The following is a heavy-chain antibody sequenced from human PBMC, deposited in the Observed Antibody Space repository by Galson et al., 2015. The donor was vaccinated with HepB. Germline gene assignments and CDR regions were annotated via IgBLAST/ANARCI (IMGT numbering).Heavy chain of an antibody. V-gene: IGHV3-23*01. J-gene: IGHJ6*02. CDR3: AKVQTSLWFGELNYYYGVDV. CDR2: ISGSGGST. D-gene: IGHD3-10*01. Sequence: SLRLSCAASGFTFSSYAMSWVRQAPGKGLEWVSVISGSGGSTYYADSVKGRFTISRDNSKNTLYLQMNSLRAEDTAVYYCAKVQTSLWFGELNYYYGVDVWGQGTTVTVSS. CDR1: GFTFSSYA.